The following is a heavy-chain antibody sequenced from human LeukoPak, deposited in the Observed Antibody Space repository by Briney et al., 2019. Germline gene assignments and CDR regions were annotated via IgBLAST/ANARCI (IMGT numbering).Heavy chain of an antibody. J-gene: IGHJ5*02. D-gene: IGHD3-16*02. CDR3: ARHPYYVWGSYQNWFDP. CDR1: GGSISSYY. CDR2: IYYSGST. V-gene: IGHV4-59*08. Sequence: SETLSLTCTVSGGSISSYYWSWIRQPPGKGLEWIGYIYYSGSTNYNPSLKSRVTISVDTSKNQFSLKLSSVTTADTAVYYCARHPYYVWGSYQNWFDPWGQGTLVTVSS.